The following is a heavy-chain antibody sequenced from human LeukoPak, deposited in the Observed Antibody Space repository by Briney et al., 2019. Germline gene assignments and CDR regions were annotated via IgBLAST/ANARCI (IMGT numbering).Heavy chain of an antibody. CDR3: ATYLLLYDSSGYPH. V-gene: IGHV1-24*01. CDR1: GYTLIEVS. Sequence: ASVKVSCKVSGYTLIEVSMHWVRQAPGKGLEWMGGFDPEDGETNYAQKFQGRVTMTEDTSTDTAYMELSRLRSEDTAVYYCATYLLLYDSSGYPHWGQGTLVTVSS. J-gene: IGHJ4*02. D-gene: IGHD3-22*01. CDR2: FDPEDGET.